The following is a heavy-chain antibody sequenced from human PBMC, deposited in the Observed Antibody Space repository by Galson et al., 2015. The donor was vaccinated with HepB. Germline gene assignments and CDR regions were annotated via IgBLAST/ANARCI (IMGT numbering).Heavy chain of an antibody. J-gene: IGHJ4*02. CDR3: AHQEPESGGLDY. D-gene: IGHD1-14*01. Sequence: SLRLSCAASGFTFSSYGMHWVRQAPGKGLEWVAVIWYDGSNKYYADSVKGRFTISRDNSKNTLYLQMNSLRAEDTAVHYCAHQEPESGGLDYWGQGTLVTVSS. V-gene: IGHV3-33*01. CDR1: GFTFSSYG. CDR2: IWYDGSNK.